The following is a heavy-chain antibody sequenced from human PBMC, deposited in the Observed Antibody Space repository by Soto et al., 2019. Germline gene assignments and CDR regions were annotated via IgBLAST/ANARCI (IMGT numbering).Heavy chain of an antibody. CDR3: AITWYYYDSSGYYTFDY. Sequence: GGSLRVSCAASGFTFSSYEMNWVRQAPGKGLEWVSYISSSGSTIYYADSVKGRFTISRDNAKNSLYLQMNSLRAEDTAVYYCAITWYYYDSSGYYTFDYWGQGTLVTVSS. V-gene: IGHV3-48*03. CDR2: ISSSGSTI. J-gene: IGHJ4*02. CDR1: GFTFSSYE. D-gene: IGHD3-22*01.